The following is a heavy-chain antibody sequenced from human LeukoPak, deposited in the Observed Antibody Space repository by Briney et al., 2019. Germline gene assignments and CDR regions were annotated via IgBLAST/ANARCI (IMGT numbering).Heavy chain of an antibody. D-gene: IGHD3-16*02. CDR2: IHPSTGNP. J-gene: IGHJ4*02. CDR3: Y. CDR1: GYTFTNYA. V-gene: IGHV7-4-1*01. Sequence: ASVKVSCKASGYTFTNYAMNWVRQAPGQGLEWMGRIHPSTGNPTYAQGFTGRLVFSLDTSVSTTYYCARAYQRLGDLSLPDYWGQGTLVTVSS.